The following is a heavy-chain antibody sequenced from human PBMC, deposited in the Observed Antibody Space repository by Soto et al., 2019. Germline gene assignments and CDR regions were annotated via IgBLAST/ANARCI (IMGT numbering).Heavy chain of an antibody. J-gene: IGHJ5*02. Sequence: QVQLVQSGAEVKKTGSSVKVSCKASGDTSSTYSINWVRQAPGQGLEWVGRIIPILALTNYAQRFQGRGTITADKSTGKVYMELSSLRSEDTAVYYCARGYCSGGSCYSPRYDWFDPWGEGTLVTVSS. CDR2: IIPILALT. CDR3: ARGYCSGGSCYSPRYDWFDP. D-gene: IGHD2-15*01. V-gene: IGHV1-69*02. CDR1: GDTSSTYS.